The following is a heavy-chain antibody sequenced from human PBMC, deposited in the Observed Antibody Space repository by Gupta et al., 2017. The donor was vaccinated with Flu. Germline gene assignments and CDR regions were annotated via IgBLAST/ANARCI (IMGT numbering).Heavy chain of an antibody. J-gene: IGHJ6*02. V-gene: IGHV3-23*01. CDR2: ISGSGGST. CDR1: GFTFSSYA. Sequence: EVQLLESGGGLVQPGGSLRLSCAASGFTFSSYAMSWVRQAPGKRLEWVSAISGSGGSTYYADSVKGRFTISRDNSKNTLYLQMNSLRAEDTAVYYCAKASSCSGGSCYKYYYYGMDVWGQGTTVTVSS. D-gene: IGHD2-15*01. CDR3: AKASSCSGGSCYKYYYYGMDV.